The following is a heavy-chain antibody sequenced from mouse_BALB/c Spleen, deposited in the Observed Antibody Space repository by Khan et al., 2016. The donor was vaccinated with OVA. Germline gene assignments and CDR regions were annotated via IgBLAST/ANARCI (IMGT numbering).Heavy chain of an antibody. V-gene: IGHV1-5*01. D-gene: IGHD4-1*01. CDR1: GYTFTSYW. CDR2: IYPGNSDT. J-gene: IGHJ3*01. CDR3: TRRNWDVAWFAY. Sequence: VQLQQSGTVLARPGASVKMSCKASGYTFTSYWMHWVKQRPGQGLEWIGAIYPGNSDTNYNEKFKGKAKLTAVTSTSTAYMERSSLTNEDAAVYYCTRRNWDVAWFAYWGQGTLVTVSA.